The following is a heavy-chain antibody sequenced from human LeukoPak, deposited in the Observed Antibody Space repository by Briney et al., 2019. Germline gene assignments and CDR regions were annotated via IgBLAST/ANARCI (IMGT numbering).Heavy chain of an antibody. V-gene: IGHV1-2*02. D-gene: IGHD6-13*01. CDR2: INPNSGGT. Sequence: GASVKVSYKASGYTFTGYYMHWVRQAPGQGLEWMGWINPNSGGTNYAQKFQGRVTMTRNTSISTAYMELSSLRSEDTAVYYCAGTGYSSSWYKRGFAFDIWGQGTMVTVSS. CDR1: GYTFTGYY. CDR3: AGTGYSSSWYKRGFAFDI. J-gene: IGHJ3*02.